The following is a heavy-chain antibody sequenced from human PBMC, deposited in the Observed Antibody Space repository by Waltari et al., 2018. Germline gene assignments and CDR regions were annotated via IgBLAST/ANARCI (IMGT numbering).Heavy chain of an antibody. V-gene: IGHV3-48*01. Sequence: EVQLVESGGGLVQPGGSLRLSCAASGFTFSSYSMHWVRQAPGKGLEWVSYISSSSSTIYYADSVKGRFTISRDNAKNSLYLQMNSLRAEDTAVYYCAREGNGYYYDSSGYYTARDFDYWGQGTLVTVSS. CDR2: ISSSSSTI. D-gene: IGHD3-22*01. CDR1: GFTFSSYS. J-gene: IGHJ4*02. CDR3: AREGNGYYYDSSGYYTARDFDY.